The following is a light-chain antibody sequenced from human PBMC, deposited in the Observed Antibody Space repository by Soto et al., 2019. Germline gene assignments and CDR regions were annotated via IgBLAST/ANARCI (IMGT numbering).Light chain of an antibody. CDR2: GAS. V-gene: IGKV3-20*01. Sequence: EIVLTQSPGTLSLSPGERATRSCRASQSVSRNSLAWYQQQPGQAPRLLIYGASSRATDIPDRFSGSGSGTDFTLIVSRLEPEDFAVYFCQQYGTSHPTFGPGTKVDIK. CDR3: QQYGTSHPT. J-gene: IGKJ3*01. CDR1: QSVSRNS.